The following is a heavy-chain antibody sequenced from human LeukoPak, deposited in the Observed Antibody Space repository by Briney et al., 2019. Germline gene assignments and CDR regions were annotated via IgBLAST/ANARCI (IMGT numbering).Heavy chain of an antibody. CDR3: AKESDSCGYEYYFDY. Sequence: GGSLRLSCAASGFTFSSHGISWVRQAPGKGLEWVSGIRAAGDETYYADSVKGRFTVSRDNSKNTLYLQMSSLRAEDTAVYYCAKESDSCGYEYYFDYWGQGTLVTVSS. D-gene: IGHD5-18*01. V-gene: IGHV3-23*01. CDR2: IRAAGDET. CDR1: GFTFSSHG. J-gene: IGHJ4*02.